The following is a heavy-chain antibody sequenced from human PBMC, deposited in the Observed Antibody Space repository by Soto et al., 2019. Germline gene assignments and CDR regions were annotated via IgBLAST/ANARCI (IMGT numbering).Heavy chain of an antibody. CDR1: GFTFSSYA. D-gene: IGHD2-2*01. J-gene: IGHJ5*02. V-gene: IGHV3-23*01. CDR2: ISGSGGST. Sequence: GGSLRLSCATSGFTFSSYAMSWVRQAPGKGLEWVSAISGSGGSTYYADSVKGRFTISRDNSKNTLYLQMNSLRAEDTAVYYCAKVDGPVVPAAPNWFDPWGQGTLVTVSS. CDR3: AKVDGPVVPAAPNWFDP.